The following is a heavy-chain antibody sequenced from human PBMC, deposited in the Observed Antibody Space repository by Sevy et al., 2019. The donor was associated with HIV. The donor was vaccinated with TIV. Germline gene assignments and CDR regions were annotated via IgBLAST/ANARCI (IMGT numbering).Heavy chain of an antibody. CDR3: ARDSDGSGHYYADFFDY. CDR1: GYTFTTYP. Sequence: ASVKVSCKASGYTFTTYPIGLVRQAPGQGLEWMGWISTYSGETRDAQKFQGRATMTTDTSTSTAYLDLRSLRSDDTALYYCARDSDGSGHYYADFFDYWGQGTLVTVSS. J-gene: IGHJ4*02. V-gene: IGHV1-18*01. CDR2: ISTYSGET. D-gene: IGHD3-22*01.